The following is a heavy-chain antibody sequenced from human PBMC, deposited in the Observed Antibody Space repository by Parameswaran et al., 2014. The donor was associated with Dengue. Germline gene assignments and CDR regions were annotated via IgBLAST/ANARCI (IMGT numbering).Heavy chain of an antibody. CDR2: IKQDGSEK. V-gene: IGHV3-7*03. Sequence: RWIRQPPGKGLEWVANIKQDGSEKYYVDSVKGRFTISRDNAKNSLYLQMNSLRAEDTAVYYCARDQLPGGEKGWFDPWGQGTLVTVSS. D-gene: IGHD3-16*01. J-gene: IGHJ5*02. CDR3: ARDQLPGGEKGWFDP.